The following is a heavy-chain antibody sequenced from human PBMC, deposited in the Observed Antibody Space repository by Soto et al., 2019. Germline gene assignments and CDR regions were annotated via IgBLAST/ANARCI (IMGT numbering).Heavy chain of an antibody. D-gene: IGHD6-13*01. V-gene: IGHV1-18*01. CDR3: ARDPGYSSSWRNYYGMDV. J-gene: IGHJ6*02. CDR1: GYTFTSYG. Sequence: ASVKVSCKASGYTFTSYGISWVRQAPGQGLEWMGWISAYSGNTNYAQKFQGRVTITADKSTSTAYMELSSLRSEDTAVYYCARDPGYSSSWRNYYGMDVWGQGTTVTVSS. CDR2: ISAYSGNT.